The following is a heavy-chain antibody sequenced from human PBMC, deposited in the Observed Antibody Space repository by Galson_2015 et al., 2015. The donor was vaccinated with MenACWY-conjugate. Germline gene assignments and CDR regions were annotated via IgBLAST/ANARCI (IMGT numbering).Heavy chain of an antibody. Sequence: SLRLSCAASGFTFSSYAMHWVRQAPGKGLEYVSAISSNGGSTYYADSVKGRFTISRDNSKNTLYLQMSSLRAEDTAVYYCVKGYSGWYEDNWFDPWGQGTLVTVSS. V-gene: IGHV3-64D*06. D-gene: IGHD6-19*01. CDR2: ISSNGGST. CDR1: GFTFSSYA. CDR3: VKGYSGWYEDNWFDP. J-gene: IGHJ5*02.